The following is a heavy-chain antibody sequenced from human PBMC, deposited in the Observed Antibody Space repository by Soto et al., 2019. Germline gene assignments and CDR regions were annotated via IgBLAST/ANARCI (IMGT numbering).Heavy chain of an antibody. V-gene: IGHV3-21*01. CDR2: ISSSSNYI. CDR1: GFTFRSYS. D-gene: IGHD6-13*01. CDR3: ATIIAAGGTDY. Sequence: GGSLRLSCAASGFTFRSYSMNWVRQAPGKGLEWVSSISSSSNYIYYADSVKGRFTISRDNARNSLYLQMNSLRAEDTAVYYCATIIAAGGTDYWGQGTLVTVSS. J-gene: IGHJ4*02.